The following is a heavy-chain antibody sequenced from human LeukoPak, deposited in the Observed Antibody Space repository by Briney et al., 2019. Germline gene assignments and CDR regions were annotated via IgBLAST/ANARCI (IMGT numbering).Heavy chain of an antibody. CDR1: GFTFSSHR. V-gene: IGHV3-48*01. Sequence: GGSLRLSCAASGFTFSSHRMNWVRQAPGKGLEWVADISGSSDDIHYADSVTGRFTISRDNAKNSVYLQMNSLRAEDTAVYYCARDLPVLRSITMIVVVDDAFDIWGQGTMVTVSS. D-gene: IGHD3-22*01. CDR3: ARDLPVLRSITMIVVVDDAFDI. J-gene: IGHJ3*02. CDR2: ISGSSDDI.